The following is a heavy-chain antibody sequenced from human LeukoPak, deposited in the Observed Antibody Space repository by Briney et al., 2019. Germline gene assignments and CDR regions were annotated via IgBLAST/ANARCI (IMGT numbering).Heavy chain of an antibody. CDR3: ARVQAARYYDSSGYYPRAY. CDR2: ISAYNGNT. V-gene: IGHV1-18*01. CDR1: GYTFTSYG. J-gene: IGHJ4*02. Sequence: ASVKVSCKASGYTFTSYGISWVRQAPGQGLEWMGWISAYNGNTNYAQKLQGRVTMTTDTSTSTAYMELRSLRSDDTAVYYCARVQAARYYDSSGYYPRAYWGQGTLVTVSS. D-gene: IGHD3-22*01.